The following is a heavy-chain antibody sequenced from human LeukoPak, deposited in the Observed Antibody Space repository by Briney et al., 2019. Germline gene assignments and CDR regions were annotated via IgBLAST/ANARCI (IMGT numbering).Heavy chain of an antibody. V-gene: IGHV4-39*01. CDR1: GGSLSTNSFY. D-gene: IGHD3-22*01. J-gene: IGHJ4*02. Sequence: SEALSLTCTVSGGSLSTNSFYWDWIRQPPGKGLEWIGSIYYTGTTYYNPSLRSRVIMSIDTSKKQFSLRLSSVTAADTAVYFCVNLYRVYYSLYDNWGQGILVTVSS. CDR2: IYYTGTT. CDR3: VNLYRVYYSLYDN.